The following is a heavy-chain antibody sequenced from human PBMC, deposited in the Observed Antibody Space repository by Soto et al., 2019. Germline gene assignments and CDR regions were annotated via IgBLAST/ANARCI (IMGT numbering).Heavy chain of an antibody. CDR2: VISDVKTI. V-gene: IGHV3-74*01. CDR3: ATAEVDH. Sequence: PWGSLRLSCAASGFTFANHWMHCVRQAPWKGLEWVSRVISDVKTIDYADSVKGRFTVSRDNAKNTLYLQMNSLRAEDTAVYYCATAEVDHWGPGTLVTVSS. CDR1: GFTFANHW. J-gene: IGHJ5*02.